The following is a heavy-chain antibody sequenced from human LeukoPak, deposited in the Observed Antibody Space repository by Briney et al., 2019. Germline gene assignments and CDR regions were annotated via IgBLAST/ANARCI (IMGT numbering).Heavy chain of an antibody. CDR2: LYSDGNT. J-gene: IGHJ4*02. D-gene: IGHD3-16*01. V-gene: IGHV3-53*01. CDR1: GFTVITND. CDR3: ARGVEPLAANTLAY. Sequence: GGSLRLSWAASGFTVITNDMTWVRQAPGKGLEWVSVLYSDGNTKYADSVQGRFTISRDNSKNTLYLEMNSLSPDDTAVYYCARGVEPLAANTLAYWGQGTLVTVSS.